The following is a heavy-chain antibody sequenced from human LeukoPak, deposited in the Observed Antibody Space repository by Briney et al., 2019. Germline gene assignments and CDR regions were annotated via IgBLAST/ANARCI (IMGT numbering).Heavy chain of an antibody. CDR1: GYTFTGYY. J-gene: IGHJ4*02. Sequence: ASVKVSCKASGYTFTGYYMHWVRQAPGQGLEWMGWINPSGGSTSYAQKFQGRVTMTRDMSTSTVYMELSSLRSEDTAVYYCAREDYGDLKTFDYWGQGTLVTVSS. D-gene: IGHD4-17*01. V-gene: IGHV1-46*01. CDR2: INPSGGST. CDR3: AREDYGDLKTFDY.